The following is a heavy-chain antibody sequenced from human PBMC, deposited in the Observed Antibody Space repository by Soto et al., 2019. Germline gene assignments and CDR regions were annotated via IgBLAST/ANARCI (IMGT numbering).Heavy chain of an antibody. CDR2: IIPIFGTA. CDR1: GGTFSSYS. Sequence: SVKVSCKASGGTFSSYSISWVRQAPGQGLEWMGGIIPIFGTANYAQKFQGRVTITADESTSTAYMELSSLRSEDTAVYYCARDLTVTNWFDPWGQGTLVTVSS. D-gene: IGHD4-17*01. V-gene: IGHV1-69*13. CDR3: ARDLTVTNWFDP. J-gene: IGHJ5*02.